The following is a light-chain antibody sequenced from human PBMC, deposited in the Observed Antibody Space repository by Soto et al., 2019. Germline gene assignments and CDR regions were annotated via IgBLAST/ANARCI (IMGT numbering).Light chain of an antibody. CDR3: QQLTTYPLT. J-gene: IGKJ4*01. Sequence: IQLTQSPSSLSASVGDRVTITCRASQDISSYLAWYQQKPGKAPKLLIYAASTLQSGVPSRFSGSGSGTDFTLTISSLQPEDFATYYCQQLTTYPLTFGGGTRWISN. CDR2: AAS. CDR1: QDISSY. V-gene: IGKV1-9*01.